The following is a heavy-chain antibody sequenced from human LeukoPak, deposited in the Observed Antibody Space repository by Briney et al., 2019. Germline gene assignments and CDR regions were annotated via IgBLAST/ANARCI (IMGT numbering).Heavy chain of an antibody. D-gene: IGHD1-26*01. V-gene: IGHV3-30*02. CDR2: IRYDGSNK. J-gene: IGHJ4*02. CDR3: ANHRMAGSYLFDY. Sequence: PGGSLRLSCAASGFTFSSYGMHWVRQAPGKGLEWVAFIRYDGSNKYYADSVKGRFTISRDNSKNTLYLQMNSLRAEDTAVYYCANHRMAGSYLFDYWGQGTLVTVSS. CDR1: GFTFSSYG.